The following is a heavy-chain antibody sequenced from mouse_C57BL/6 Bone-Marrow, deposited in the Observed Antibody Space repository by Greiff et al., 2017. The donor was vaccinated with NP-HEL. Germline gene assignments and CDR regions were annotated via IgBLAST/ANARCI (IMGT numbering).Heavy chain of an antibody. D-gene: IGHD2-2*01. CDR1: GYTFTGYW. CDR2: IHPNSGST. J-gene: IGHJ4*01. V-gene: IGHV1-64*01. Sequence: QVQLQQPGAELVKPGASVKLSCKASGYTFTGYWMHWVKQRPGQGLEWIGMIHPNSGSTNYNEKFKSKATLTVDKSSSTAYMQLSSLTSEDSAVYYCARGLLWLRRRDYYAMDYWGQGTSVTVSS. CDR3: ARGLLWLRRRDYYAMDY.